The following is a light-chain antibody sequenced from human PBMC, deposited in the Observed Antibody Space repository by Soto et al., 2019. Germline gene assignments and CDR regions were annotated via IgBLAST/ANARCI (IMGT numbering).Light chain of an antibody. Sequence: DVVMTQTPLSLSVTPGQPASISCKSSESLLHSSGKTFLYWYLQKSGQPLQLLIYAVSNLFSGVPDRFSGCGSGTDFTLKSGRVEAEDVGVYYCMQSLQLPLTFGGGHKVEI. CDR2: AVS. CDR1: ESLLHSSGKTF. J-gene: IGKJ4*01. V-gene: IGKV2D-29*01. CDR3: MQSLQLPLT.